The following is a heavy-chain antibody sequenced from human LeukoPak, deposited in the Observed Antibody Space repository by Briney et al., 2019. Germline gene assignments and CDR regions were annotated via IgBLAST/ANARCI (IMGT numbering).Heavy chain of an antibody. D-gene: IGHD3-10*01. J-gene: IGHJ4*02. Sequence: SQTLSLTCTVSGGSISSGDNYWRWIRQPPGTGLEWIGYIYYSGSTYYNPSLKSRVTISINTSKNQFSLKLSSVTAADTAVYYCARVALPYGSGSYYFDCWGQGTLVSVSS. CDR2: IYYSGST. V-gene: IGHV4-30-4*01. CDR3: ARVALPYGSGSYYFDC. CDR1: GGSISSGDNY.